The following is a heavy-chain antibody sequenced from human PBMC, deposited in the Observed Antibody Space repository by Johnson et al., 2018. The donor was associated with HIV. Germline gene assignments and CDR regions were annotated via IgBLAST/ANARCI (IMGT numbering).Heavy chain of an antibody. D-gene: IGHD3-16*02. CDR3: TTVKNAYIWGSYRSDAFDF. J-gene: IGHJ3*01. V-gene: IGHV3-30-3*02. Sequence: QVQLVESGGGVVQPGRSLRLSCAASGFTFSSYAMHWVRQAPGKGLEWVAVISYDGSNKYYADSVKGGFTISRDNSKNTLYLQMISLKTEDTAVYFCTTVKNAYIWGSYRSDAFDFWGQGTMVTVSS. CDR1: GFTFSSYA. CDR2: ISYDGSNK.